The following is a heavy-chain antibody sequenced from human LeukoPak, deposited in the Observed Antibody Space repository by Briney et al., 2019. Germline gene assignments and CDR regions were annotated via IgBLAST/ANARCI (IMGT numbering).Heavy chain of an antibody. Sequence: ASVTVSCKASGYTFTSYGISWVRQAPGQGLEWMGWMNPNSGNTGYAQKFQGRVTMTRNTSISTAYMELSSLRSEDTAVYYCARGPTLIVAYYYYYGMDVWGQGTTVTVSS. V-gene: IGHV1-8*02. CDR2: MNPNSGNT. D-gene: IGHD2-15*01. CDR3: ARGPTLIVAYYYYYGMDV. CDR1: GYTFTSYG. J-gene: IGHJ6*02.